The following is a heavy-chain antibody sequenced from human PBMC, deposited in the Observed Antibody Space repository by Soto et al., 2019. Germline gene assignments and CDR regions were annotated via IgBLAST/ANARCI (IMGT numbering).Heavy chain of an antibody. CDR1: GGSFTGYY. CDR3: ARGLGRDYGDCAGWFDP. Sequence: QVQLQQWGAGLLKPSETLSLTCAVYGGSFTGYYWSWIRQPPGKGLEWIGEINHSGSTNYNPSLKSRVTISVGTSKNPLSLKLSSVTAADTAVYYCARGLGRDYGDCAGWFDPWGQGTLVTVSS. D-gene: IGHD4-17*01. V-gene: IGHV4-34*01. CDR2: INHSGST. J-gene: IGHJ5*02.